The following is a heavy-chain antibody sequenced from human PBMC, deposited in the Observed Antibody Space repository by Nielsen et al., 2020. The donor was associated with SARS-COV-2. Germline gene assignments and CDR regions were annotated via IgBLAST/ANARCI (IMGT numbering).Heavy chain of an antibody. Sequence: GGSLRLSCAASGFTFSSYAMSWVRQAPGKGLDWVSAISASGGSTYYADSVKGRFTISRDNSKNTLYLQMNSLRAEDTAVYYCAKGGTGSYYDYFDYWGQGTLVTVSS. CDR3: AKGGTGSYYDYFDY. CDR2: ISASGGST. D-gene: IGHD1-26*01. CDR1: GFTFSSYA. J-gene: IGHJ4*02. V-gene: IGHV3-23*01.